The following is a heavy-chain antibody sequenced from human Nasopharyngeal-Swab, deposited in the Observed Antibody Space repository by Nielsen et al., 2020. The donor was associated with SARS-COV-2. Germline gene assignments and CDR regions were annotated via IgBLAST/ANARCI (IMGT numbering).Heavy chain of an antibody. CDR3: ARVGYSNYGEGFGY. CDR2: IYYSGST. CDR1: GGSISSYY. V-gene: IGHV4-59*12. D-gene: IGHD4-11*01. Sequence: SETLSLTCTVSGGSISSYYWNWIRQPPGKGLEWIGYIYYSGSTNYNPSLKSRVTISVDTSKNQFSLKLSSVTAADTAVYYCARVGYSNYGEGFGYWGQGTLVTVSS. J-gene: IGHJ4*02.